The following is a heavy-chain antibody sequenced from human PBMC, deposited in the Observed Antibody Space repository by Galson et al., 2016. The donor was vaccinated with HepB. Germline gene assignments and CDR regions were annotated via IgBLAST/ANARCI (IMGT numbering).Heavy chain of an antibody. V-gene: IGHV3-23*01. CDR3: ANSVLEAIYYYFDY. D-gene: IGHD3-9*01. Sequence: SLRLSCAASEFTFSSYAMSWVRQAPGKGMEWVSSISSSGETTYYADSVKGRFTIFRDSSKNTLYLQMNSLRFEDTAVYYCANSVLEAIYYYFDYWGQGTLVTVSS. J-gene: IGHJ4*02. CDR1: EFTFSSYA. CDR2: ISSSGETT.